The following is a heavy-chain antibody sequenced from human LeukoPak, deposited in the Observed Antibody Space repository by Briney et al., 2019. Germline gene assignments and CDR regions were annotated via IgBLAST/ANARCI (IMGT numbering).Heavy chain of an antibody. CDR3: AKSGLNRFDY. CDR1: GFSFSDYY. D-gene: IGHD2-15*01. Sequence: PGGSLRLSCAASGFSFSDYYMSWIRQAPGKGLEWVSYISSGGSTIFYADSVKGRFTISRDNAKNSLYLHLNRLRAEDTAVYYCAKSGLNRFDYWGQGTLVTVSS. V-gene: IGHV3-11*01. J-gene: IGHJ4*02. CDR2: ISSGGSTI.